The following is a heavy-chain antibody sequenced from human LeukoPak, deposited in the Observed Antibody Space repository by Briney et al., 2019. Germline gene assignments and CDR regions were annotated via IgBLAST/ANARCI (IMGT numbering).Heavy chain of an antibody. CDR3: ARSAPAAGIYAT. D-gene: IGHD6-13*01. J-gene: IGHJ5*02. Sequence: SETLSLTCTVSGVSISSYYWGWIRQPPGKGPEWIGYIYYTGSTENNPSLRSRVTISVDTSNNQFSLRLSSVTAADTAVYYCARSAPAAGIYATWGQGTLVTVSS. CDR2: IYYTGST. CDR1: GVSISSYY. V-gene: IGHV4-59*01.